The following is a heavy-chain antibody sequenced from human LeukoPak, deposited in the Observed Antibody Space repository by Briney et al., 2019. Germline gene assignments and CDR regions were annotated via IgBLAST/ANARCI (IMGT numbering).Heavy chain of an antibody. CDR1: GVTFSSYE. CDR2: ISSSSSTI. CDR3: ARDRSIVGAWFDP. V-gene: IGHV3-48*01. Sequence: PGGSLRLSCAASGVTFSSYEMNWVRQAPGKGLEWVSYISSSSSTIYYADSVKGRFTISRDNAKNSLYLQMNSLRAEDTAVYYCARDRSIVGAWFDPWGQGTLVTVSS. D-gene: IGHD1-26*01. J-gene: IGHJ5*02.